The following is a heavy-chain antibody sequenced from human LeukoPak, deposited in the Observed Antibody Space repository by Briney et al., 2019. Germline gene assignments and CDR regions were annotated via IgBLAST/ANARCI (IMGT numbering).Heavy chain of an antibody. Sequence: GGSLRLSCAASGFTFSGYDMSWIRQAPGKGLEWVSTISGNGVSTHNADSVKGRFTISRDNSKNTLYLQMNSLRAEDTAVYYCAKVYQVSGTYTHLYYWGQGTLVTVSS. CDR2: ISGNGVST. CDR3: AKVYQVSGTYTHLYY. J-gene: IGHJ4*02. D-gene: IGHD3-10*01. CDR1: GFTFSGYD. V-gene: IGHV3-23*01.